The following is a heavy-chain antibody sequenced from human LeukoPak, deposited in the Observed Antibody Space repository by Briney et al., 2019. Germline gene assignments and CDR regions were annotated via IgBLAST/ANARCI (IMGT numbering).Heavy chain of an antibody. CDR1: GFTFSSYS. D-gene: IGHD1/OR15-1a*01. Sequence: GGSLRLSCAASGFTFSSYSMNWVGQAPGRGLEWVSSISSSSSYIYYADSVKGRFTISRDNAKNSLYLQMNSLRAEDTAVYYCARFGTNGGGDYWGQGTLVTVSS. V-gene: IGHV3-21*01. CDR2: ISSSSSYI. CDR3: ARFGTNGGGDY. J-gene: IGHJ4*02.